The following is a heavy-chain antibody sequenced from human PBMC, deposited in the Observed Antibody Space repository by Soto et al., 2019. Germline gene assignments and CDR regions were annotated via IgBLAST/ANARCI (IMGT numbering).Heavy chain of an antibody. CDR2: ISYDGRTK. D-gene: IGHD3-10*01. J-gene: IGHJ6*02. CDR3: AKDVFGGWFAYVYGMDV. V-gene: IGHV3-30*18. Sequence: QVQLVESGGGVVQPGRSLRLSCAASGISFSSYGMHWVRQAPGKGLEWVAFISYDGRTKYYADSVKGRFTISRDNRKNTVYREMNSLRVEDIAVYYCAKDVFGGWFAYVYGMDVGGQGTTVTVSS. CDR1: GISFSSYG.